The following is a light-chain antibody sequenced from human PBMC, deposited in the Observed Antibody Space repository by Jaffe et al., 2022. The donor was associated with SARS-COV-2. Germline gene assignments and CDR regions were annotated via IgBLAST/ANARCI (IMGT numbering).Light chain of an antibody. CDR3: SSYAGSNNSV. Sequence: QSALTQPPSASGSPGQSVTISCTGTSGDVGTYDYVSWYQQHPGTAPKLVIYEVNKRPSGVPDRFSGSKSGNTASLTVSGLQADDEADYYCSSYAGSNNSVFGTGTRVTVL. CDR1: SGDVGTYDY. V-gene: IGLV2-8*01. J-gene: IGLJ1*01. CDR2: EVN.